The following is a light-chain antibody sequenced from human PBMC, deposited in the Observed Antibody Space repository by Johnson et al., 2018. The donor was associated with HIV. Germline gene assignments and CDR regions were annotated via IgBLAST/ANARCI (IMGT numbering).Light chain of an antibody. V-gene: IGLV1-51*01. CDR2: DNN. CDR3: ATWDSSLSVYV. J-gene: IGLJ1*01. CDR1: SSNIGNNY. Sequence: SVLTQPPSMSAAPGQQVTISCSGSSSNIGNNYVSWYQQLPGTAPKLLIYDNNKRPSGIPDRFSGSKSGTSATLGITGLQTGDEAVYHCATWDSSLSVYVFGTGTKVTVL.